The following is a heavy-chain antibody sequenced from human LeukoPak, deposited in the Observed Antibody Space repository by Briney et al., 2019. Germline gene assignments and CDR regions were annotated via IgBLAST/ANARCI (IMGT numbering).Heavy chain of an antibody. J-gene: IGHJ2*01. D-gene: IGHD3-9*01. V-gene: IGHV4-4*07. CDR3: ASLTNTTGYIPWYFDL. Sequence: SETLSLTCTVSGGSISSYYWSWIRQPAGKGLEWIGRIYTSGSTSYNPSLKSRVTMSVDTSKNQFSLKLSSVTAADTAIYYCASLTNTTGYIPWYFDLWGRGTLVTVSS. CDR2: IYTSGST. CDR1: GGSISSYY.